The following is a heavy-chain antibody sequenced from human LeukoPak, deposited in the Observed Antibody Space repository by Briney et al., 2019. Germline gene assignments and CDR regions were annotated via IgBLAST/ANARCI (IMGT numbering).Heavy chain of an antibody. CDR1: GFTFSSYA. CDR3: ARAPGVWVPVDY. D-gene: IGHD3-16*01. CDR2: ISYDGSNK. Sequence: GRSLRLSCAASGFTFSSYAMHWVRQAPGKGLEWVAVISYDGSNKYYADSVKGRFTISRDSSKNTLYLQMNSLRAEDTAVYYCARAPGVWVPVDYWGQGTLVTVSS. J-gene: IGHJ4*02. V-gene: IGHV3-30-3*01.